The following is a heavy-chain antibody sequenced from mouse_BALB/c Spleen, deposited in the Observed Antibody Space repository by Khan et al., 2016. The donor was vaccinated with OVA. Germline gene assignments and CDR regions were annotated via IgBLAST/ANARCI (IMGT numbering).Heavy chain of an antibody. CDR1: GYSFTSYL. V-gene: IGHV1-5*01. D-gene: IGHD1-3*01. J-gene: IGHJ3*01. Sequence: EVQLQQSGTVLARPGASVKMSCKASGYSFTSYLIHWVKQRPGQGLEWIGDFYPGNGDTTYNQKFKDKAKLTADTTANTANMEISSLTNEDSAVYYCARGGYSSFAYWGQGTLVTVSA. CDR3: ARGGYSSFAY. CDR2: FYPGNGDT.